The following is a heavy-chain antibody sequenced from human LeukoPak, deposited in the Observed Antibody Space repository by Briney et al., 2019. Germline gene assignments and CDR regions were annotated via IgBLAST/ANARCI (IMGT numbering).Heavy chain of an antibody. CDR2: INPNSGGT. CDR1: GYTFTGYY. D-gene: IGHD4-17*01. V-gene: IGHV1-2*02. CDR3: ARWDDYGDYPDY. J-gene: IGHJ4*02. Sequence: AAVKVSCKASGYTFTGYYMHWVRQAPGQGLEWMGWINPNSGGTNYAQKFQGGVTMTRDTSISTAYMELSRLRSDDTAVYYCARWDDYGDYPDYWGQGTLVTVSS.